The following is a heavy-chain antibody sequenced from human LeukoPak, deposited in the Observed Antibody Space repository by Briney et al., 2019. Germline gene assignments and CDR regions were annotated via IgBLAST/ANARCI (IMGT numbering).Heavy chain of an antibody. V-gene: IGHV4-61*01. Sequence: SETLSLTCSVSGASVYSDSSYWTWIRQAPGKGLEWIGYVDYRGGTKYNASLKSRVTISLETSKNQFSLKLSSVTAADTAVYYCASVGYGDYVWGQGTLVTVSS. J-gene: IGHJ4*02. CDR3: ASVGYGDYV. D-gene: IGHD4-17*01. CDR1: GASVYSDSSY. CDR2: VDYRGGT.